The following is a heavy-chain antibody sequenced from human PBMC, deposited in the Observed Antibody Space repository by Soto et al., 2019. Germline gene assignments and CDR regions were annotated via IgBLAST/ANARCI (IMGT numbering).Heavy chain of an antibody. CDR1: GGTFSSYA. CDR2: IIPIFGTA. Sequence: ASVKVSCKASGGTFSSYAISWVRQAPGQGLEWMGGIIPIFGTANYAQKFQGRVTITADESTSTAYMELSSLRSEDTAVYYCARGRDGYNTLFDYWGQGTLVTVSS. V-gene: IGHV1-69*13. D-gene: IGHD5-12*01. J-gene: IGHJ4*02. CDR3: ARGRDGYNTLFDY.